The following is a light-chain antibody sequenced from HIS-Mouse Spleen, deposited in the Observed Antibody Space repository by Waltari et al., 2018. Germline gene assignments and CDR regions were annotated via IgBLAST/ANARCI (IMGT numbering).Light chain of an antibody. CDR2: DDS. J-gene: IGLJ1*01. CDR1: NIGSKS. CDR3: QVWDSSSDPSYV. V-gene: IGLV3-21*02. Sequence: SYVLTQPPSVSVAPGQTARITCGGNNIGSKSVHWYQQKPGQAPVLVVYDDSDRPSGIPARVAGSNSGNTATLTISRVEAGDEADYYCQVWDSSSDPSYVFGTGTKVTVL.